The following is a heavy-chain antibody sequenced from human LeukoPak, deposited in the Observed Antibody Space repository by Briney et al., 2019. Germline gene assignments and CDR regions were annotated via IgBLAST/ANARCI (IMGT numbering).Heavy chain of an antibody. CDR1: GYTITDYY. J-gene: IGHJ4*02. V-gene: IGHV1-2*02. D-gene: IGHD4-17*01. CDR2: INPNSGGT. Sequence: ASVKVSCKASGYTITDYYMHWVRQAPGQGLEWMGWINPNSGGTKYAQKFQGRVTMTRDTSISTAYMELRSLRSDDTAVYYCARDYGDYFPCDYWGQGTLVTVSS. CDR3: ARDYGDYFPCDY.